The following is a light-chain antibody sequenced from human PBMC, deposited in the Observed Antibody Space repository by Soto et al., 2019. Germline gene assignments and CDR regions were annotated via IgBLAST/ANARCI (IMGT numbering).Light chain of an antibody. J-gene: IGKJ2*01. CDR2: AAS. CDR3: QQSLGNPYT. CDR1: QSITGY. V-gene: IGKV1-39*01. Sequence: DIPMTQSPSSLSASVGDRVTITCRASQSITGYLNWYQQKPGKAPKLLIYAASSLQSGVPSRFSGSGSGTDFTLTISSLQRDDFATYFCQQSLGNPYTFGQGTRLETK.